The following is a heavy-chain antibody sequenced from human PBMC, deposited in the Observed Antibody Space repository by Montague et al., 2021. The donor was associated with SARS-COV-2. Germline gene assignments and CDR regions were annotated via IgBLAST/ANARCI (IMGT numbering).Heavy chain of an antibody. CDR3: AGAFGSSCDF. D-gene: IGHD6-13*01. CDR1: FGSVKNYF. CDR2: TFVTGGT. Sequence: SETLSLTCTVSFGSVKNYFWSWIRQPVGKGPEWIGRTFVTGGTKYTPSLKSRVTMSLDTSKNQFSLKLRSVTAADTVIYYCAGAFGSSCDFWGQGILVAVSS. J-gene: IGHJ4*02. V-gene: IGHV4-4*07.